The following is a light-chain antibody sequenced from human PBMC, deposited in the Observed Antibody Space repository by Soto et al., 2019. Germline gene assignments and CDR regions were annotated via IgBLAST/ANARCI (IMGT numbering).Light chain of an antibody. CDR3: QSYDSRLRGAI. Sequence: QSVLTQPPSVSGAPGQRVTISCTGSSSNIGAGYDVHWYQQLPGTAPKLLIYGNSNRPSGVPDRFSGSKSGTSASLAITGLQAEDEADYYCQSYDSRLRGAIFGGGTKVTVL. V-gene: IGLV1-40*01. CDR2: GNS. J-gene: IGLJ2*01. CDR1: SSNIGAGYD.